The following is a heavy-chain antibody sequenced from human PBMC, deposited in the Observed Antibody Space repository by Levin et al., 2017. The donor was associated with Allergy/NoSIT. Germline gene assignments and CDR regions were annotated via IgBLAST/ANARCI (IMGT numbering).Heavy chain of an antibody. J-gene: IGHJ2*01. V-gene: IGHV3-30*03. CDR3: ARGPWYFDL. Sequence: GESLKISCAASGFTFSSYGMHWVRQAPGKGLEWVAVISYDGSNKYYADSVKGRFTISRDNSKNTLYLQMNSLRAEDTAVYYCARGPWYFDLWGRGTLVTVSS. CDR2: ISYDGSNK. CDR1: GFTFSSYG.